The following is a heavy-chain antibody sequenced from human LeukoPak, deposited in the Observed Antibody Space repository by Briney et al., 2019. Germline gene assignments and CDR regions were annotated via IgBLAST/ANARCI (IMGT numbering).Heavy chain of an antibody. V-gene: IGHV3-74*01. J-gene: IGHJ4*02. CDR3: ATSAVTTGLDF. CDR2: FGSDGKNT. Sequence: GGSLRLSCAASGFTFSSYWMHWVRQAPGKGLVWVSRFGSDGKNTVYADSVKGRFTISRDSAKNTLSLQMNSLRAEDTGVYYCATSAVTTGLDFWGQGTLVTVSS. CDR1: GFTFSSYW. D-gene: IGHD4-17*01.